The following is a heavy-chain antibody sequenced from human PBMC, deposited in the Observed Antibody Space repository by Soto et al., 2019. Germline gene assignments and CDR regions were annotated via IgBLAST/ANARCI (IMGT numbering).Heavy chain of an antibody. J-gene: IGHJ4*02. CDR3: ARDSGTVGYDDS. CDR2: IIPLLDVT. Sequence: QVQLVQSRAEVKKPESSVKVSCKASGGTFSTYTINWVRQAPGQGLEWMGRIIPLLDVTNNAQRFQGRVTITADKSTSTVYMELTSLTSQDTAVYYCARDSGTVGYDDSWGQGTLVTVSS. V-gene: IGHV1-69*08. D-gene: IGHD3-10*01. CDR1: GGTFSTYT.